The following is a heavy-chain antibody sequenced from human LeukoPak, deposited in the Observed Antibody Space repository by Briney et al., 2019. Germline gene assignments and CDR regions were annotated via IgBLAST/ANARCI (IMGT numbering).Heavy chain of an antibody. CDR3: AKGGQWLESNYYYMDV. V-gene: IGHV3-9*03. CDR1: GFTFDDYA. J-gene: IGHJ6*03. D-gene: IGHD6-19*01. CDR2: ISWNSGSI. Sequence: GGSLRLSCAASGFTFDDYALHWVRQAPGKGLEWVSGISWNSGSIGYADSVKGRFTISRDNAKNSLYLQMNSLRAEDMALYYCAKGGQWLESNYYYMDVWGKGTTVTVSS.